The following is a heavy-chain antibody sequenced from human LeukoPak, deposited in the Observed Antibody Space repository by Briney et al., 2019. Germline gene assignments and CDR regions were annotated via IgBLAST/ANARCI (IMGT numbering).Heavy chain of an antibody. CDR3: AREVRGVIYYYYYMDV. D-gene: IGHD3-10*01. CDR2: IKQDGSEK. Sequence: PGGSLRLSCAASGFTFSSYWMSWVRQAPGKGLEWVANIKQDGSEKYYVDSVKGRLTISRDNAKNSLYLQMNSLRAEDTAVHYCAREVRGVIYYYYYMDVWGKGTTVTISS. J-gene: IGHJ6*03. V-gene: IGHV3-7*01. CDR1: GFTFSSYW.